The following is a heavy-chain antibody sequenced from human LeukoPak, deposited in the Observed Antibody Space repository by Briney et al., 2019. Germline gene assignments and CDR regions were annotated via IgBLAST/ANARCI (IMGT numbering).Heavy chain of an antibody. D-gene: IGHD5-18*01. CDR3: AKDRDIAMVRFDY. CDR2: ISGSGGST. CDR1: GFTFSNYA. J-gene: IGHJ4*02. Sequence: GGSLRLSCAASGFTFSNYAMGWVRQAPGKGLEWVSAISGSGGSTYYPDSVKGRFTISRDNSKNTLYLQMNSLRAEDTAVYYCAKDRDIAMVRFDYWGQGTLVTVSS. V-gene: IGHV3-23*01.